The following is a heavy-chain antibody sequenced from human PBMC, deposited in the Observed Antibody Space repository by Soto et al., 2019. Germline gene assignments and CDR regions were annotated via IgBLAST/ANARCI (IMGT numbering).Heavy chain of an antibody. D-gene: IGHD6-19*01. V-gene: IGHV5-51*01. Sequence: GESLKISCKGSGYSFTSYWIGWVRQMPGKGLEWMGIIYPGDSDTRYSPSFQGQVTISADKSISTAYLQWSSLKASDTAMYYCARQEVSGSGWWSLSYWDQGTLVTVSS. CDR2: IYPGDSDT. CDR3: ARQEVSGSGWWSLSY. CDR1: GYSFTSYW. J-gene: IGHJ4*02.